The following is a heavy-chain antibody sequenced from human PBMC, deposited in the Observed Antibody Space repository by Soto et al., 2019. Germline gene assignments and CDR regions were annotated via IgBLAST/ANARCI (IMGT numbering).Heavy chain of an antibody. J-gene: IGHJ4*02. CDR1: GYTFISYG. Sequence: QVQLVQSGAEVKKPGASVKVSCKASGYTFISYGITWVRQAPGQGREWMGWISAYNGDTKYAQKLQGRVTMTTDTSTSTAYMELRSLRSDDTAVYYCARGMDYDILTGYDYWGQGTLVTVSS. CDR3: ARGMDYDILTGYDY. CDR2: ISAYNGDT. V-gene: IGHV1-18*01. D-gene: IGHD3-9*01.